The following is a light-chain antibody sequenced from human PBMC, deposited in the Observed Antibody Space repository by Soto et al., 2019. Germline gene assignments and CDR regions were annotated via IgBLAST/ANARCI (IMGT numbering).Light chain of an antibody. Sequence: DIQMTQSPSSLSASVGDRVTITCQESLDISIYLNWYQQKPGTAPKLLIYDASNLETGVPSRFSGTGSGTDFTFTISSLQPEDIATYYCQHYDNVAFTFGPGTKVDI. CDR3: QHYDNVAFT. V-gene: IGKV1-33*01. J-gene: IGKJ3*01. CDR1: LDISIY. CDR2: DAS.